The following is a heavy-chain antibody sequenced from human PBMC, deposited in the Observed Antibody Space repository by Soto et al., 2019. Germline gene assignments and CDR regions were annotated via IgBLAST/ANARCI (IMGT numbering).Heavy chain of an antibody. CDR1: GFTFSSHA. D-gene: IGHD6-19*01. CDR3: AKDLQFSGWLSAQTFDY. J-gene: IGHJ4*02. CDR2: ITGSGDST. V-gene: IGHV3-23*01. Sequence: EVQLLESGGGLVQPGGSLRLSCAVSGFTFSSHAMSWVRQAPGKGLECVSSITGSGDSTYYADSVKGRFTISRDKSKSTLYPQMNSLRAEDTAVYCCAKDLQFSGWLSAQTFDYWGQGTQVTVSS.